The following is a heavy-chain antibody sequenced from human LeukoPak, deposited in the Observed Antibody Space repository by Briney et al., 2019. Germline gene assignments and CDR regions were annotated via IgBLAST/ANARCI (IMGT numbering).Heavy chain of an antibody. CDR1: GYTFTSYG. CDR2: ISAYNGNT. D-gene: IGHD3-22*01. J-gene: IGHJ4*02. V-gene: IGHV1-18*01. Sequence: SVKVSCKASGYTFTSYGISWVRQAPGQGLEWMGWISAYNGNTNYAQKFQGRVTMTTDTSTSTAYMELRSLRSDDTAVYYCARLTLDYYDSSGYYYSDYWGQGTLVSVSS. CDR3: ARLTLDYYDSSGYYYSDY.